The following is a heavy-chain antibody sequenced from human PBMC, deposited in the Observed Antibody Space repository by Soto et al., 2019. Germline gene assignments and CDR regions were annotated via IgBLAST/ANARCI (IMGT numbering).Heavy chain of an antibody. V-gene: IGHV3-53*01. Sequence: GGSLRLSCAASGFTVSSNYMSWVCQAPGKGLEWVSVIYSGGSTYYADSVKGRFTISRDNSKNTLYLQMNSLRAEDTAVYYCARDRDYYYYYGMDVWGQGTTVTV. CDR1: GFTVSSNY. D-gene: IGHD3-10*01. J-gene: IGHJ6*02. CDR3: ARDRDYYYYYGMDV. CDR2: IYSGGST.